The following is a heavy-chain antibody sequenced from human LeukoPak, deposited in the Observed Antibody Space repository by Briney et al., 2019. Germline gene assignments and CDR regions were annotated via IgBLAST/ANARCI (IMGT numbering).Heavy chain of an antibody. CDR2: ISAYNGNT. CDR1: GYTFTSYG. J-gene: IGHJ4*02. D-gene: IGHD3-22*01. V-gene: IGHV1-18*01. CDR3: AREPRNYYDSSPFDY. Sequence: ASVKVSCKASGYTFTSYGISWVRQAPGQGLEWMGWISAYNGNTNYAQKLQGRVTMTTDTSTSTAYMELRSLRSDDTAVYYCAREPRNYYDSSPFDYWGQGTLVTVSS.